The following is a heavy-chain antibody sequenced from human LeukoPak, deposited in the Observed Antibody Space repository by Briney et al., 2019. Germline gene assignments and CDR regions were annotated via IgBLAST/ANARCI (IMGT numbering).Heavy chain of an antibody. CDR1: GFSLSTGGMG. CDR2: IFWDDNE. Sequence: SGPTLVNPTQTLTLTCTFSGFSLSTGGMGVGWIRQPPGKALEWLAFIFWDDNERYSPSLKNRLTITKDTSKNQVILTVTNMDPVDTATYYCSHRHNLGVTGPVVTFDSWGQGTLVTVSS. CDR3: SHRHNLGVTGPVVTFDS. V-gene: IGHV2-5*02. J-gene: IGHJ5*01. D-gene: IGHD2-21*02.